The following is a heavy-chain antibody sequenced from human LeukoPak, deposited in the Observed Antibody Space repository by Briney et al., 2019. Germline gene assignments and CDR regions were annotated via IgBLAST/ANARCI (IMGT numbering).Heavy chain of an antibody. Sequence: GGSLRLSCAASGFTFSSYGMHWVRQAPGRGLEWVAAIWYDGINKYYADSVKGRFTISRDTSKSTLYLQMTGLRAGDTAVYYCARDAPAFGFYSSSLGYWGQGTLVTVSS. CDR2: IWYDGINK. CDR1: GFTFSSYG. D-gene: IGHD6-6*01. J-gene: IGHJ4*02. CDR3: ARDAPAFGFYSSSLGY. V-gene: IGHV3-33*08.